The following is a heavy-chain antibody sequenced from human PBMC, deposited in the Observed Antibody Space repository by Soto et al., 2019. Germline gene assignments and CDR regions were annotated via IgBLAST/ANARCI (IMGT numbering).Heavy chain of an antibody. D-gene: IGHD3-3*02. J-gene: IGHJ6*02. V-gene: IGHV3-30-3*01. CDR2: ISYAGSNK. CDR1: GFTFSSYA. CDR3: ARDSTYYYYGMDV. Sequence: QVQLVESGGGVVQPGRSLRLSCAASGFTFSSYAMHWVRQAPGKWLEWVAVISYAGSNKYYADSVKGRFTISRDNSKNTLYLQMNSLRAEDTAVYYCARDSTYYYYGMDVWGQGTTVTVSS.